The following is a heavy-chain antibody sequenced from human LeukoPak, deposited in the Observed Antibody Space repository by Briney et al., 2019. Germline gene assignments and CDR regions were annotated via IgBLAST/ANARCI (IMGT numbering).Heavy chain of an antibody. J-gene: IGHJ4*02. CDR1: GGSISSYY. CDR2: IYTSGST. V-gene: IGHV4-4*07. Sequence: SETVSLTCTVSGGSISSYYWSWIRQPAGKGLEWIGRIYTSGSTNYNPSLKSRVTMSVDTSKNQFSLNLSSVTAADTAVYYCARDYLSIGSSWTLHFDYWGQGTLVTVSS. D-gene: IGHD6-13*01. CDR3: ARDYLSIGSSWTLHFDY.